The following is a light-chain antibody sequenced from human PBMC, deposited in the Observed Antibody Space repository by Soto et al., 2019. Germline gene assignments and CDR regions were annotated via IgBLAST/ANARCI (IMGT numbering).Light chain of an antibody. V-gene: IGKV3-20*01. CDR2: GAS. Sequence: EIVLTQSPGTLSLSPGERATLSCRASQSVRSNYLAWYQQKPGQAPRLLIYGASSRATGIPDRFSGTGSGTDFTLTLSRLEPEDFAVYYCPQYGGSPYTFGQGTKLEIK. J-gene: IGKJ2*01. CDR1: QSVRSNY. CDR3: PQYGGSPYT.